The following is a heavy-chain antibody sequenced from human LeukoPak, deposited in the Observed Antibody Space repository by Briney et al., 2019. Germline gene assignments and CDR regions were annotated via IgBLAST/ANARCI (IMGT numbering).Heavy chain of an antibody. Sequence: GASVKVSCKASGYTFTSYGISWVRQAPGQGLEWMGWISAYNGNTNYAQKLQGRVTMTTDTSTSTAYMELRSLRSDDTAVYYCARDCRRLGGSCYSNVVYWGQGTLVTVSS. V-gene: IGHV1-18*01. J-gene: IGHJ4*02. D-gene: IGHD2-15*01. CDR3: ARDCRRLGGSCYSNVVY. CDR1: GYTFTSYG. CDR2: ISAYNGNT.